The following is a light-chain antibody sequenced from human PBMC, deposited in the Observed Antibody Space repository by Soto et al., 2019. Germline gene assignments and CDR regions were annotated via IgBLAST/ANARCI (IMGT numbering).Light chain of an antibody. CDR2: DAS. Sequence: EILLTQSPCTLSLSPGERATLSCGASQSVSSSFLAWYQQKPGQAPRLLIYDASSRATGIPDTFSGGGSGTDFTLTISRLETEDFAVYYCQQYGDSTPWTFGQGTKVDI. CDR3: QQYGDSTPWT. CDR1: QSVSSSF. J-gene: IGKJ1*01. V-gene: IGKV3-20*01.